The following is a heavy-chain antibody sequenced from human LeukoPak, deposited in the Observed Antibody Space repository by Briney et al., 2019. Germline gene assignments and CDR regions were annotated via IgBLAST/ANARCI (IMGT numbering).Heavy chain of an antibody. J-gene: IGHJ5*02. D-gene: IGHD2-2*01. CDR1: AYTFTSYG. CDR2: ISAYNGNT. V-gene: IGHV1-18*01. CDR3: ARESQYQLLRRWFDP. Sequence: ASVKVSCKASAYTFTSYGISWVRQAPGQGLEWIGWISAYNGNTNYAQKLQGRVTMTTDTSTSTAYMELRSLRSDDTAVYYCARESQYQLLRRWFDPWGQGTLVTVSS.